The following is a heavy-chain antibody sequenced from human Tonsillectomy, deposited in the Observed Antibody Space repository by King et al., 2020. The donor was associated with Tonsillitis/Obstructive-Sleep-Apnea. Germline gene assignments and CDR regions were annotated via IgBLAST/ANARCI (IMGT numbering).Heavy chain of an antibody. CDR2: IYWDDDK. D-gene: IGHD2-2*02. CDR1: VFSLNTIGVG. CDR3: AHSLHYTLGL. V-gene: IGHV2-5*02. J-gene: IGHJ4*02. Sequence: ITLKESCPTLVKPTQTLTLTCTFSVFSLNTIGVGVGWIRQPPGKALEWLTLIYWDDDKLYSPTLMSRLTITKGTSKNQVVLTMTNMDPVDTATYYCAHSLHYTLGLWGQGTLVTVSS.